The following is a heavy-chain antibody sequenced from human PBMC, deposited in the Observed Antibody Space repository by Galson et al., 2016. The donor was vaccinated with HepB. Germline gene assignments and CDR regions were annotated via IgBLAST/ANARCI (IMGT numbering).Heavy chain of an antibody. V-gene: IGHV3-33*08. D-gene: IGHD6-6*01. CDR2: IWYDGSKK. CDR1: GFTFSDYY. J-gene: IGHJ4*02. CDR3: AREGWSSSPLLDY. Sequence: SLRLSCAASGFTFSDYYMSWIRQAPGKGLEWVAFIWYDGSKKYYIESVKGRFIISRDNSKNTVYLQMNSLRAEDRAVYYCAREGWSSSPLLDYWGQRTLVTVSS.